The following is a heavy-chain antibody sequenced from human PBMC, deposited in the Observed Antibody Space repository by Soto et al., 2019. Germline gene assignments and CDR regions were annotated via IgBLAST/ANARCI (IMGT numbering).Heavy chain of an antibody. V-gene: IGHV1-69*01. D-gene: IGHD2-15*01. CDR2: IIPIFGTA. CDR1: GGTFSSYA. Sequence: QVQLVQSGAEVKKPGSSVKVSCKASGGTFSSYAISWVRQAPGQGLEWMGGIIPIFGTANYAQKFQGRVTITADESTSTAYMELSSLRSEDTAVYYCARDRRYCSGGSCPYYFDYWGQGPLVTVSS. CDR3: ARDRRYCSGGSCPYYFDY. J-gene: IGHJ4*02.